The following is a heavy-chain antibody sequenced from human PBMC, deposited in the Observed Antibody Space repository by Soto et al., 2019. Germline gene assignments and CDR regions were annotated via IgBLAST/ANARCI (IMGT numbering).Heavy chain of an antibody. CDR2: IGWNSVNI. J-gene: IGHJ4*02. CDR1: AFIFDDYA. Sequence: EVELVESGGGVAQPGRSLRLSCAASAFIFDDYAMHWVRQVPGKGLEWVSGIGWNSVNIGYADSVKGRFTISRDNARNTLYLEMKRLNSEDTALYYCAKDISGGSAGESTFPLDFWGQGTQVTVSS. CDR3: AKDISGGSAGESTFPLDF. V-gene: IGHV3-9*01. D-gene: IGHD3-10*01.